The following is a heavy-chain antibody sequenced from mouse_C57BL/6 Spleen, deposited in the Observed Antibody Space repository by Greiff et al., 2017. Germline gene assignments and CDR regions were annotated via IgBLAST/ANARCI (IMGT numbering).Heavy chain of an antibody. CDR1: GYTFTNYW. CDR2: IYPGGGYT. V-gene: IGHV1-63*01. CDR3: ARGVSDAMDY. Sequence: VQLQQSGAELVRPGTSVKMSCKASGYTFTNYWIGWAKQRPGHGLEWIGDIYPGGGYTNYNEKFKGKATLTADKSSSTAYMQFSSLTSEDSAIYYCARGVSDAMDYWGQGTSVTVSS. J-gene: IGHJ4*01.